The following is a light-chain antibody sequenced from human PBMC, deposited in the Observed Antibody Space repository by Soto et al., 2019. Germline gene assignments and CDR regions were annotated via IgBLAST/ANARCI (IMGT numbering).Light chain of an antibody. CDR1: SSDVGGYNY. CDR3: NSYTGSATPYV. V-gene: IGLV2-14*03. J-gene: IGLJ1*01. CDR2: DVT. Sequence: QSVLTQPASVSGSPGQSITVSCTGTSSDVGGYNYVSWYQHHPDKAPKLVIYDVTNRPSGVSNRFSGSKAGNTASLTISGLQAEDEADYYCNSYTGSATPYVFETGTKLTVL.